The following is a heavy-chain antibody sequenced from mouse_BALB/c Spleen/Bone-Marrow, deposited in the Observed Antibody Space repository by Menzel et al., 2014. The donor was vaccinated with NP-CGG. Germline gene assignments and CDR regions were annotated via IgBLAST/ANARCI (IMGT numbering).Heavy chain of an antibody. CDR2: ISNGGGST. Sequence: EVQGAESGGGLVQPGGSLKLSCATSGFTFSDYYMYWVRQTPEKRLEWVAYISNGGGSTYYPDTVKGRFTISRDNAKNTLYLQMSRLKSEDTAMYYCARHLYGNYGAMDYWGQGTSATVSS. D-gene: IGHD2-1*01. V-gene: IGHV5-12*02. CDR1: GFTFSDYY. CDR3: ARHLYGNYGAMDY. J-gene: IGHJ4*01.